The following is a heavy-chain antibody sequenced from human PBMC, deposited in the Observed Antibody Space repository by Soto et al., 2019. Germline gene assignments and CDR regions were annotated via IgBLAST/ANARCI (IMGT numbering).Heavy chain of an antibody. D-gene: IGHD3-22*01. V-gene: IGHV3-53*01. J-gene: IGHJ1*01. CDR3: ERDRVEGGYPESSQH. CDR1: GFTVSSNY. Sequence: EVQLVESGGGLIQPGGSLRLSCSASGFTVSSNYMSWVRQAPGKGLEWVSVIYSGGSTYYADSVKGRFTISRDNSNNTLYVQMNSLRAEYTAVYYCERDRVEGGYPESSQHWGQGTLVTVSS. CDR2: IYSGGST.